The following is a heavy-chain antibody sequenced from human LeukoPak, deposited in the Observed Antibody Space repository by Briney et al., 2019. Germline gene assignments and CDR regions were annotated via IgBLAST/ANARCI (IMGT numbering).Heavy chain of an antibody. CDR1: GYRFTGYY. CDR2: ISPESGGT. D-gene: IGHD5-24*01. V-gene: IGHV1-2*02. CDR3: ARSRSGYNYFPGAY. Sequence: ASVEVSCKASGYRFTGYYMHWVRQAPGQGLEWMGWISPESGGTNYPQKFQGRITMTSDTSISTAYMELSSLTSDDTAAYYCARSRSGYNYFPGAYWGQGTLVTVSS. J-gene: IGHJ4*02.